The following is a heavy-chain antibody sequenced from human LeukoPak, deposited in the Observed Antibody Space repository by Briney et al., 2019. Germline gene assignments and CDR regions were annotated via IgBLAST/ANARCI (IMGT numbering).Heavy chain of an antibody. Sequence: PSETLSLTCAVYGGSFSGYYWSWIRQPPGKGLEWIGEINHSGSTYYNPSLKSRITISVDTSKNQFSLRLSSVTAADTAVYYCARDLRPYSTSSADYWGQGTLVTVSS. V-gene: IGHV4-34*01. CDR3: ARDLRPYSTSSADY. J-gene: IGHJ4*02. D-gene: IGHD6-6*01. CDR1: GGSFSGYY. CDR2: INHSGST.